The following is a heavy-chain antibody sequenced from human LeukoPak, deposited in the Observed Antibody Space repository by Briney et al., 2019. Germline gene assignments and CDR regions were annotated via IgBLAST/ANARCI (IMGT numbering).Heavy chain of an antibody. CDR1: GYTFTSYA. V-gene: IGHV1-18*01. J-gene: IGHJ4*02. CDR2: ISAYNGNT. CDR3: ARDREVGPFDY. D-gene: IGHD1-26*01. Sequence: ASVKVSCKASGYTFTSYAISWVRQAPGQGHEWMGWISAYNGNTNYAQKLQGRVTMTTDTSTSTAYMELRSLRSDDTAVYYCARDREVGPFDYWGQGTLVTVSS.